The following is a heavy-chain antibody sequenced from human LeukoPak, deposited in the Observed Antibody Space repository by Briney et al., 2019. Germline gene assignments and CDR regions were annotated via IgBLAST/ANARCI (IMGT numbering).Heavy chain of an antibody. D-gene: IGHD6-6*01. Sequence: SETLPLTCTVSGSSISSYYWSWIRQPPGKGLECIGYIYYSGSTNYNPSLKSRVTISVDTSKNQFSLKLSSVTAADTAVYYCARDRHSSSSNWFDPWGQGTLVTVSS. CDR2: IYYSGST. J-gene: IGHJ5*02. V-gene: IGHV4-59*01. CDR1: GSSISSYY. CDR3: ARDRHSSSSNWFDP.